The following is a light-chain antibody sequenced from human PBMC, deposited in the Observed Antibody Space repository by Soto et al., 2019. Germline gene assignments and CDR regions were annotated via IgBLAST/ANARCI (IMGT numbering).Light chain of an antibody. CDR2: GAS. CDR1: QSISSH. V-gene: IGKV3-11*01. J-gene: IGKJ4*01. Sequence: EIVLTQSPATLSLSPGERATLSCRASQSISSHLAWYQQKPGQAPRLLIYGASNRATGIPARFSGSGSGTDFTLTISSLEPEDFAVYYCQQRINWPLTFGGETKVEIK. CDR3: QQRINWPLT.